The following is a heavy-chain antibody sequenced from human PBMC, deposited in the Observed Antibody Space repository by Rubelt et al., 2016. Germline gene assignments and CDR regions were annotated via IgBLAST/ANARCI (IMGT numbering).Heavy chain of an antibody. V-gene: IGHV4-34*01. CDR2: LDHNGNT. Sequence: QVQLQQWGAGLVKPSETLSLTCAVYGGSFSGYSWTWIRQPPGKGLEWLGELDHNGNTDYIPSPKSRVPITVDTSKNQFSLKLNSVTATDTAVYYCARHESAGSSWPFDDWGQGTQVTVSS. CDR1: GGSFSGYS. CDR3: ARHESAGSSWPFDD. J-gene: IGHJ4*02. D-gene: IGHD6-13*01.